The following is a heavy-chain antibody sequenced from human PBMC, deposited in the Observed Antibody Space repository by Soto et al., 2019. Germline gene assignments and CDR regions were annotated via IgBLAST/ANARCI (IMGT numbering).Heavy chain of an antibody. V-gene: IGHV4-61*01. J-gene: IGHJ4*02. Sequence: SETLSLTCAVSGGSVSSGNYYWSWLRQPPGKGLEWIGYVYYTGSTNYNPSLKSRVTISVDTSKNQFSLRLSSVTAADTAVYFCARAIHDYDTTGYLAFDYWGQGTLVTVSS. D-gene: IGHD3-22*01. CDR2: VYYTGST. CDR1: GGSVSSGNYY. CDR3: ARAIHDYDTTGYLAFDY.